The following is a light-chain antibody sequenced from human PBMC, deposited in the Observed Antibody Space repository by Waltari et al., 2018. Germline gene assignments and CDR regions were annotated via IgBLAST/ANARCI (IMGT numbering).Light chain of an antibody. CDR2: WAS. CDR3: QQYYATPRT. CDR1: QTILDNADKSNY. V-gene: IGKV4-1*01. Sequence: DFVMTQSPDSLAVSLGGRATINCRSSQTILDNADKSNYLAWYQHKPGQPTKLLISWASARESGVPDRFTGSGSGTDFTLTITSLQAEDVAIYYCQQYYATPRTFGQGTKVEVK. J-gene: IGKJ1*01.